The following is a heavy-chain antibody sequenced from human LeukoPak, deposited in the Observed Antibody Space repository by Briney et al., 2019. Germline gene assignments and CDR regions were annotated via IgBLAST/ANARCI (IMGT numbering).Heavy chain of an antibody. CDR1: GYSISSGYY. D-gene: IGHD6-19*01. V-gene: IGHV4-38-2*02. CDR3: ASLGGTEGV. CDR2: IFHSGST. Sequence: ASETLSLTCTVSGYSISSGYYWAWIRQPPGKGLEWIVSIFHSGSTYYNPSLRSRVTIIIDTSKNQFSLKLSSVTAADTAVYYCASLGGTEGVWGQGTLVTVSS. J-gene: IGHJ4*02.